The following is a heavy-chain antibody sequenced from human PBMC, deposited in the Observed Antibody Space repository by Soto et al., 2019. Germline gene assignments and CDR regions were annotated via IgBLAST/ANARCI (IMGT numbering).Heavy chain of an antibody. D-gene: IGHD3-3*01. CDR2: ISYDGSNK. V-gene: IGHV3-30*18. Sequence: PGGSLRLSCGASGFTFSSYGMHWVGRAPGKGLEWVAVISYDGSNKYYADSVKGRFTISRDNSKNTLYLQMNSLRAEDTAVYYCAKFLAKDYYFWSGYYYYYYGMDVWGQGTTVTVSS. J-gene: IGHJ6*02. CDR3: AKFLAKDYYFWSGYYYYYYGMDV. CDR1: GFTFSSYG.